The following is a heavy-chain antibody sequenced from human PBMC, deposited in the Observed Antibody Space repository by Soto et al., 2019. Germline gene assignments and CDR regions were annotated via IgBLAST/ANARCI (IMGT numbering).Heavy chain of an antibody. CDR1: GGSISSSSYY. V-gene: IGHV4-39*01. D-gene: IGHD3-10*01. CDR3: VRHHPMVRGVIITPNYFDY. CDR2: IYYSGST. Sequence: PSETLSLTCTVSGGSISSSSYYWGWIRQPPGKGLEWIGSIYYSGSTYYKPSLKSRVTISVDTSKNQFSLKLSSVTAADTAVYYCVRHHPMVRGVIITPNYFDYWGQGTLVTVSS. J-gene: IGHJ4*02.